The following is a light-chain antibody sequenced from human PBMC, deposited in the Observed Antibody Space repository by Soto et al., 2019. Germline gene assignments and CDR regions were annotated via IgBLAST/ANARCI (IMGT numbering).Light chain of an antibody. CDR1: PSISTY. CDR2: AAS. Sequence: DIQITQSPSSLSPSVVDRFTITCAASPSISTYLSWYQQRAGKAPHLLIFAASSLQSGGPSRFSGRRSRTECTLNISSLQPADGCTYYFQQSYSTALTVGQGTKGDI. J-gene: IGKJ1*01. CDR3: QQSYSTALT. V-gene: IGKV1-39*01.